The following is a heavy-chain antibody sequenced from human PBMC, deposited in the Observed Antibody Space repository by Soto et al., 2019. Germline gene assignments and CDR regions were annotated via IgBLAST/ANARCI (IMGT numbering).Heavy chain of an antibody. D-gene: IGHD3-10*01. V-gene: IGHV1-69*01. Sequence: QVQLVQSGAEVKKPGSSVKVSCKTSGVSFNNNGIGWVRQAPGHGLEWMGGVSPPFRTSNYARKFQGRISINADASTGTVNMELSSLTSEDTAQYYCARVLYYGSGRYSPYGMDVWGQGTTVTVSS. J-gene: IGHJ6*02. CDR2: VSPPFRTS. CDR3: ARVLYYGSGRYSPYGMDV. CDR1: GVSFNNNG.